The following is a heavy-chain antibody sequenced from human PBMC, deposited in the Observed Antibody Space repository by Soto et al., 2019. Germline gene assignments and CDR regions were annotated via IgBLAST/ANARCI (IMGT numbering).Heavy chain of an antibody. Sequence: PGESLKISCKGSGYSFTSYWIGWVRQMPGKGLGWVGIIYPGDSDTRYSPSFQGQVTISADKSISTAYLQWSSLKASDTAMYYCARLSGYCSSTSCTPYYYYGMDVWGQGTTVTVSS. CDR1: GYSFTSYW. D-gene: IGHD2-2*01. CDR3: ARLSGYCSSTSCTPYYYYGMDV. J-gene: IGHJ6*02. CDR2: IYPGDSDT. V-gene: IGHV5-51*01.